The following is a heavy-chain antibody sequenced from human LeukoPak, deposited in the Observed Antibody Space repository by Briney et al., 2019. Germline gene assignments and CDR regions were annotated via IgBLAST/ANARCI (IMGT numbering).Heavy chain of an antibody. CDR2: IIPIFGTA. Sequence: ASVKVSCKASGGTFSSYAISWVRQAPGQGLEWMGGIIPIFGTANYAQKFQGRVTITADESTSTAYMELSSLRSEDTAVYYCARGSRSMGSTSPRWDYYFMDVWGKGTTVTVSS. J-gene: IGHJ6*03. CDR3: ARGSRSMGSTSPRWDYYFMDV. V-gene: IGHV1-69*13. CDR1: GGTFSSYA. D-gene: IGHD6-6*01.